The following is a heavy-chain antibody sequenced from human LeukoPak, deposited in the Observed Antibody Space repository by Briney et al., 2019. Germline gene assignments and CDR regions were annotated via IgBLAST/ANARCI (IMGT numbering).Heavy chain of an antibody. CDR2: IYKAGAT. V-gene: IGHV3-53*01. D-gene: IGHD5-24*01. J-gene: IGHJ5*02. CDR1: GFTVSSNY. CDR3: ARWGRDGYSMMRFDH. Sequence: PGGSLRLSCAISGFTVSSNYMSWVRQAPGKGLEWVSVIYKAGATHYADSVKGRFTISRDNSKNTLNLEMNNLRVEDTAVYYCARWGRDGYSMMRFDHWGQGTPVNVAS.